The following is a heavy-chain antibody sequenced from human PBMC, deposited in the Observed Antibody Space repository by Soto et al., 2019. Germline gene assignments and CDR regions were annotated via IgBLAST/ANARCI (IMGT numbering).Heavy chain of an antibody. CDR3: ARDPDYEFWSGSSAGTDY. D-gene: IGHD3-3*01. CDR2: INPSGGST. V-gene: IGHV1-46*01. Sequence: SVKVSCTASGCPFTSYYMHWVRQAPGQGLEWMGIINPSGGSTSYAQKFQCRVTMTRDTSTSTVYMELSSLRSEDTAVYYCARDPDYEFWSGSSAGTDYWGQGTLVPVSS. J-gene: IGHJ4*02. CDR1: GCPFTSYY.